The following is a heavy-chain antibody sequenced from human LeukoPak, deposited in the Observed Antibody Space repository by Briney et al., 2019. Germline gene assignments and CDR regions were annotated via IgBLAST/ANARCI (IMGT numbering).Heavy chain of an antibody. Sequence: SETLSLTCTVSGASISSDGFYWSWIRQLPGKGLEWIGYIYHTGFTYCKPSLKSRVTMSVDTSQNQFSLRMSSMTAADTAVYYCARAGLGIENYYYYMDVWGKGTTVTVSS. J-gene: IGHJ6*03. CDR1: GASISSDGFY. V-gene: IGHV4-31*03. CDR3: ARAGLGIENYYYYMDV. D-gene: IGHD1-14*01. CDR2: IYHTGFT.